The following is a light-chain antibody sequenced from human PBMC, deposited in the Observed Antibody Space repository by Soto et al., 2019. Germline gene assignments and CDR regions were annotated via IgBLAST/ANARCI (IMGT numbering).Light chain of an antibody. CDR1: QSIFSF. CDR3: QQSYNSAWT. V-gene: IGKV1-39*01. CDR2: AAS. Sequence: DIQMTQSPSSLSASVGDRVTITCRASQSIFSFLSWYQQRPGKAPKLLIYAASSLQRGVPSTFSGSGSGTEFTLTISSLQPEDFATYYCQQSYNSAWTFGQGTKWIS. J-gene: IGKJ1*01.